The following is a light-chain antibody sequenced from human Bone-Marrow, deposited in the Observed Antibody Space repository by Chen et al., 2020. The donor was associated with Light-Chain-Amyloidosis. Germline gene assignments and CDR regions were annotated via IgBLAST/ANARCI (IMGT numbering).Light chain of an antibody. CDR1: QTISSNY. J-gene: IGKJ4*02. V-gene: IGKV3-20*01. Sequence: IVLLQPPGTLSLSQGVEANLSRRASQTISSNYLTCYQQKFGQAPRLLIDGSSSRATGIPDRFTGSGSGTDFTLTISRLEPEDFAMYYCQQYGTSPLTFGGGTKVEIK. CDR3: QQYGTSPLT. CDR2: GSS.